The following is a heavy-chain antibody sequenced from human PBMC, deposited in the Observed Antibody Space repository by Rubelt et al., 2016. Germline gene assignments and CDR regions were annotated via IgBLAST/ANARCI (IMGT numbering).Heavy chain of an antibody. CDR1: GGSFSSSSYY. Sequence: QLQLQESGPGLVKPSETLSLTCTVSGGSFSSSSYYWGWIRQPPGKGLEWIGSISYSGSTYYNPSLKSRVTISADTSKNQFSLKLGSGTAADTAVDYCARGLWGPVAEGYWGQGTLVTVSS. CDR2: ISYSGST. CDR3: ARGLWGPVAEGY. V-gene: IGHV4-39*07. J-gene: IGHJ4*02. D-gene: IGHD6-19*01.